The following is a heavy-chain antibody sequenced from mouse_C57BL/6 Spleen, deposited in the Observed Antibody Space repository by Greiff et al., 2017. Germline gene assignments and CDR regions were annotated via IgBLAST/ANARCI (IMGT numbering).Heavy chain of an antibody. CDR3: ARRGYYGSSLYWYFDV. V-gene: IGHV1-54*01. Sequence: VQLQQSGAELVRPGTSVKVSCKASGYAFTNYLIEWVKQRPGQGLEWIGVINPGSGGTNYNEKFKGKATLTADKSSSTAYMQLSSLTSEDSAVYFCARRGYYGSSLYWYFDVWGTGTTVTVSS. J-gene: IGHJ1*03. CDR1: GYAFTNYL. D-gene: IGHD1-1*01. CDR2: INPGSGGT.